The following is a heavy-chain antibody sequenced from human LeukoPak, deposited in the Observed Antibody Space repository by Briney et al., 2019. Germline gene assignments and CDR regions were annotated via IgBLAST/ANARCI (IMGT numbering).Heavy chain of an antibody. D-gene: IGHD2/OR15-2a*01. Sequence: GGSLRLSCAASGFPVSTSYMSWVRQAPGKGLEWVSIIYGSGDTFYSDSVKGGFTISRATAKNSVSLQMHSLRAEDTAVYYCARAGGCTTSSCLPTPALDHWGQGTLVTVSS. CDR1: GFPVSTSY. V-gene: IGHV3-53*01. CDR3: ARAGGCTTSSCLPTPALDH. J-gene: IGHJ4*02. CDR2: IYGSGDT.